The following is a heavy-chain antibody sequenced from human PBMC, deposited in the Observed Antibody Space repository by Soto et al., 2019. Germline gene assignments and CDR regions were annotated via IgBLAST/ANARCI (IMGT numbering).Heavy chain of an antibody. D-gene: IGHD6-19*01. V-gene: IGHV3-23*01. CDR1: GFTFSNYA. J-gene: IGHJ4*02. Sequence: EVQLLESGGGLVQPGGSLRLSCAASGFTFSNYAMSWVRQAPGKGLEWVSPISASAGSTYYADSVKGRFTISRDNSKNTLFLQMNSPRAEDTAVYYCAKEGRDTGWVDYWGQGTLVTVSS. CDR3: AKEGRDTGWVDY. CDR2: ISASAGST.